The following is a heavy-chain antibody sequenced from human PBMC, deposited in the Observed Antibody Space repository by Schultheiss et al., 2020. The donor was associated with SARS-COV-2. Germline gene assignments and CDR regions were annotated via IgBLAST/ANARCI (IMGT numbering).Heavy chain of an antibody. CDR3: AKAGRMAATYYFDY. CDR2: ISYDGSNK. V-gene: IGHV3-30*18. D-gene: IGHD2-15*01. J-gene: IGHJ4*02. CDR1: GFTFSNYG. Sequence: GGSLRLSCAASGFTFSNYGMHWVRQAPGKGLEWVAVISYDGSNKYYADSVKGRFTISRDNSKNTLYLQMNSLRAEDTAVYYCAKAGRMAATYYFDYWGQGTLVTVSS.